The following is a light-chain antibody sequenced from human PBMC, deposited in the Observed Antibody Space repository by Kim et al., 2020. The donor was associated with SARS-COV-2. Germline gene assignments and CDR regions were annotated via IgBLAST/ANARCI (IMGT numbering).Light chain of an antibody. J-gene: IGLJ2*01. CDR3: AAWDDSLNALV. Sequence: RQRVTISWSGSSSNIGSKSVSWYQHVPGKAPKLVIYYDDLVPSGASDRFSGSKSGTSASLAITGLQSEDEGDYYCAAWDDSLNALVFGGGTQLTVL. CDR2: YDD. V-gene: IGLV1-36*01. CDR1: SSNIGSKS.